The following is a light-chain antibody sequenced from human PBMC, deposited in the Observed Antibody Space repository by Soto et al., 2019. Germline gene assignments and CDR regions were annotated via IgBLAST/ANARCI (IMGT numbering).Light chain of an antibody. CDR2: SNS. J-gene: IGLJ1*01. CDR1: YSNVGSNT. CDR3: SSWDDSLNGYV. Sequence: QLVLTQPPSASGTPGQRVVMSCSGSYSNVGSNTVNWYQQLPGTAPQLVIYSNSHRPSGVPDRFSGSKSDTSASLAISGLQSEDEADYFCSSWDDSLNGYVFGTGTKVTVL. V-gene: IGLV1-44*01.